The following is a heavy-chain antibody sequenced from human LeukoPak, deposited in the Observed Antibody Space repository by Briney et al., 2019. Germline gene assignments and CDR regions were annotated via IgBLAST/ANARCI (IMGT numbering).Heavy chain of an antibody. CDR1: GGSISSYY. CDR3: ARVGAAAGTFDY. D-gene: IGHD6-13*01. CDR2: IYYSGST. Sequence: SETLSLTCTVSGGSISSYYWSWIRQPPGKGLEWIGYIYYSGSTNYNPSLKSRVTISVDTSKNQFSLKLSSVTAADTAVYYCARVGAAAGTFDYWGQGTLVTVSS. V-gene: IGHV4-59*08. J-gene: IGHJ4*02.